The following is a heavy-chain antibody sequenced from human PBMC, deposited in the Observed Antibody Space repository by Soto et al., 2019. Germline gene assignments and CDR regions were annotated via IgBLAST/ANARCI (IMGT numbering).Heavy chain of an antibody. CDR1: GFTFTSSA. V-gene: IGHV1-58*01. Sequence: ASVKVSCKASGFTFTSSAVQWVRQARGQRLEWIGWIVVGSGNTNYAQKFQERVTITRDMSTSKAYMELSSLRSEDTAVYYCAAGSGSYYAYYYGMDVWGQGTTVTVSS. CDR3: AAGSGSYYAYYYGMDV. J-gene: IGHJ6*02. D-gene: IGHD1-26*01. CDR2: IVVGSGNT.